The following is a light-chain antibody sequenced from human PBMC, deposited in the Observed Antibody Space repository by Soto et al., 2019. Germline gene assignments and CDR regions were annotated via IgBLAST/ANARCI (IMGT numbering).Light chain of an antibody. V-gene: IGKV1-8*01. CDR2: AAS. CDR1: QGISSY. J-gene: IGKJ4*01. CDR3: QQYYSYPLT. Sequence: AIRMTQSPSSFSASTGDRFAVTCRASQGISSYLAWYQQKPGKAPKLLIYAASTLQSGVPSRFSGSGSGTDFTLTISCLQSEDFATYYCQQYYSYPLTFGGGTKVDI.